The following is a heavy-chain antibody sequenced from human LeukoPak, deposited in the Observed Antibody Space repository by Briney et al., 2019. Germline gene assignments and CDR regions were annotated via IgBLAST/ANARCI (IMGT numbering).Heavy chain of an antibody. V-gene: IGHV1-2*02. CDR2: ININNGGT. Sequence: GASVKVSCVASGYTFTAYYMHWVRQAPGQGLEWMGWININNGGTKNTQKLQGRVTMTRDTSISTAYVELSGLTSDDTAVYYCARGTGSSWFDPWGQGTLVTVSS. J-gene: IGHJ5*02. D-gene: IGHD2-8*02. CDR3: ARGTGSSWFDP. CDR1: GYTFTAYY.